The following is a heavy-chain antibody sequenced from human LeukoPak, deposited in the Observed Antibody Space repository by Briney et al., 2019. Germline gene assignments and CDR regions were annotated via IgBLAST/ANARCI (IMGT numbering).Heavy chain of an antibody. D-gene: IGHD2-21*01. J-gene: IGHJ6*02. CDR2: IWYDGSNQ. CDR1: GFTFRNHG. CDR3: ARDIASVRMDV. V-gene: IGHV3-33*01. Sequence: GRSLRLSCAASGFTFRNHGMHWVRQAPGQGLEWVAVIWYDGSNQYYADSVKGRFTISRDNSRNMLYLQVSSLRAEDTAVYYCARDIASVRMDVWGQGTTVIVSS.